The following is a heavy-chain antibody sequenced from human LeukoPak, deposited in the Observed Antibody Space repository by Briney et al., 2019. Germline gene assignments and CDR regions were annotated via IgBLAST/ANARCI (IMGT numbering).Heavy chain of an antibody. CDR3: VRVTTYYYGSGSYSLFDR. V-gene: IGHV4-30-4*08. D-gene: IGHD3-10*01. J-gene: IGHJ4*02. CDR2: IYYSGST. CDR1: GASITSGDYY. Sequence: SETLSLTCTVSGASITSGDYYWSWIRQPPGKGLEWIGYIYYSGSTYYNPSLKSRVTISVDTSKNQFSLKLNSVTAADTAVYFCVRVTTYYYGSGSYSLFDRRGQGTLVTVSS.